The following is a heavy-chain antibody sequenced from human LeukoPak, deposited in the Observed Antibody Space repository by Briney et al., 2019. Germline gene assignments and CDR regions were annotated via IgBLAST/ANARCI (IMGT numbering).Heavy chain of an antibody. CDR3: ARDSQWLSGASSYYGMDV. CDR1: GFTLSSYA. Sequence: PGGSLRLSCAASGFTLSSYAMHWVRQAPGKGLEWVAVISYDGSNKYYADSVKGRFTISRDNSKNTLYLQMNSLRAEDTAVYYCARDSQWLSGASSYYGMDVWGQGTTVTVSS. CDR2: ISYDGSNK. V-gene: IGHV3-30-3*01. J-gene: IGHJ6*02. D-gene: IGHD3-22*01.